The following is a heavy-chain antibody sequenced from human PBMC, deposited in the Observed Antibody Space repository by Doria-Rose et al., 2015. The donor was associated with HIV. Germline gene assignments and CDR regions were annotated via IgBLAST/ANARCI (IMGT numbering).Heavy chain of an antibody. CDR2: INDTGSA. D-gene: IGHD3-10*01. V-gene: IGHV4-34*01. J-gene: IGHJ5*01. Sequence: LKPSETLSLTCAVYGGSFSAHYWSWIRQPPGKGLEWIGEINDTGSANYNPSLKSRVTISVDTSKNQFSLKVSSVTAADTAVYYCARVPDNYITSPFDCWGQGKRGTGSS. CDR1: GGSFSAHY. CDR3: ARVPDNYITSPFDC.